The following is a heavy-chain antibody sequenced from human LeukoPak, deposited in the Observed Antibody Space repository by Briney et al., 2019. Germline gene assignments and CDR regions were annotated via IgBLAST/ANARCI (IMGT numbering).Heavy chain of an antibody. CDR1: GFTVSSNY. Sequence: GGSLRLSCAASGFTVSSNYMSWVRQAPGKGLEWVSVIYSGGSTYYADSVKGRFTISRDNSKNTLYLQMNSLRAEDTAVYYCARAYGGNSGAFDYWGRGTLVTVSS. CDR3: ARAYGGNSGAFDY. J-gene: IGHJ4*02. D-gene: IGHD4-23*01. V-gene: IGHV3-53*01. CDR2: IYSGGST.